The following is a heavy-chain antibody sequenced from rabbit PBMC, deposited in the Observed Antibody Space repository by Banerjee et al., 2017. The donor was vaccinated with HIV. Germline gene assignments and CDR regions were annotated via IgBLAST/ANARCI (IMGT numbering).Heavy chain of an antibody. CDR2: IYAGSSGTT. D-gene: IGHD7-1*01. CDR1: GFSFSSSYW. Sequence: EESGGDLVKPEGSLTLTCTASGFSFSSSYWICWVRQAPGKGLEWIACIYAGSSGTTAYASWAKGRFTISKTSSTTVTLQMTSLTVADTATYFCARAANYAGYGWNLWGPGTLVTVS. V-gene: IGHV1S45*01. CDR3: ARAANYAGYGWNL. J-gene: IGHJ4*01.